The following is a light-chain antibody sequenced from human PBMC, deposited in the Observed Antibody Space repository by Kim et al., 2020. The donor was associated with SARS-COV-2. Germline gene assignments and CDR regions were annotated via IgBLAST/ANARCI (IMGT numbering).Light chain of an antibody. Sequence: SYELTQPPSVSVSPGQRTSITCSGDILGDKYASWYQHKPGQPPVLVIYQDTKRPSGIPERFSGSSSGNTATLTISGTQAIDEADYYCQAWDSTTVVFGGGTQLTVL. V-gene: IGLV3-1*01. CDR1: ILGDKY. J-gene: IGLJ2*01. CDR2: QDT. CDR3: QAWDSTTVV.